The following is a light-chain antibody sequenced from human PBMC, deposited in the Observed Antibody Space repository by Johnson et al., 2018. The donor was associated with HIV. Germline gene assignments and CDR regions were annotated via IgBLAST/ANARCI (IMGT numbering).Light chain of an antibody. CDR3: GTWDTSLSAYV. Sequence: QSVLTQSPSVSAAPGQKVTISCSGNNSNFGNYYLSWYQHLPGTAPKLLIYDNHKRPSGIPDRFSGSKSGTSATLAITGLQAGDEADYYCGTWDTSLSAYVFGTGTKVTVL. V-gene: IGLV1-51*01. J-gene: IGLJ1*01. CDR2: DNH. CDR1: NSNFGNYY.